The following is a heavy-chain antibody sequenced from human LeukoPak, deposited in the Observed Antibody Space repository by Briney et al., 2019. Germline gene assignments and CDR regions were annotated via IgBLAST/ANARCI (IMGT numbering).Heavy chain of an antibody. V-gene: IGHV6-1*01. D-gene: IGHD3-10*01. CDR2: TYYRSKWYN. CDR1: GDSVSSNSAA. Sequence: SQTLSLTCAISGDSVSSNSAAWNWIRQSPSRGLEWLGRTYYRSKWYNDYAVSVKSRITINPDTSKNQFSLQLNSVTPEDTAVYYCARWGTLWFRTYYYYGMDVWGQGTTVTVSS. J-gene: IGHJ6*02. CDR3: ARWGTLWFRTYYYYGMDV.